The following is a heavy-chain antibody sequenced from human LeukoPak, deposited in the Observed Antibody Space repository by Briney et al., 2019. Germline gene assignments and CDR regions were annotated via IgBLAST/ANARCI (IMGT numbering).Heavy chain of an antibody. Sequence: ASVKVSCKASGYTFTSYDINWVRQATGQGLEWMGWINPNSGGTNYAQKFQGWVTMTRDTSISTAYMELSRLRSDDTAVYYCAREKEWLRFFDYWGQGTLVTVSS. CDR1: GYTFTSYD. D-gene: IGHD5-12*01. J-gene: IGHJ4*02. V-gene: IGHV1-2*04. CDR2: INPNSGGT. CDR3: AREKEWLRFFDY.